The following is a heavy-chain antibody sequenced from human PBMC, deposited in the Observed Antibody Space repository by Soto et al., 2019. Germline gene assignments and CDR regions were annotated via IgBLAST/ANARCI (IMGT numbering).Heavy chain of an antibody. CDR1: GFTFSSYA. V-gene: IGHV3-23*01. J-gene: IGHJ6*02. CDR3: AKDRSDFWSRYWTAPESDV. CDR2: ISGSGGST. D-gene: IGHD3-3*01. Sequence: VSLRLSCAAXGFTFSSYAMSWVRQAPGKGLEWVSAISGSGGSTYYADSVKGRFTISRDNSKNTLYLQMNSLRAEDTAVYYCAKDRSDFWSRYWTAPESDVWGQGTTVTVSS.